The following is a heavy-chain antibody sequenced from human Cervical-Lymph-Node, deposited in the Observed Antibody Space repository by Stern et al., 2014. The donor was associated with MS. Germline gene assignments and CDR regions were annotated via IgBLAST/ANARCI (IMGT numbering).Heavy chain of an antibody. CDR1: GFTFSSYW. D-gene: IGHD3-3*01. Sequence: EVQLVQSGGGLVQPGGSLRLSCAASGFTFSSYWMHWVRQAPGKGLEWVSRINGDGSSTSYADSVRSRYTISRDNAKNALYLQMNSVRADDTALYYCAREMTILDPYYYYYYSMDVWGQGTTVTVSS. J-gene: IGHJ6*02. CDR3: AREMTILDPYYYYYYSMDV. CDR2: INGDGSST. V-gene: IGHV3-74*01.